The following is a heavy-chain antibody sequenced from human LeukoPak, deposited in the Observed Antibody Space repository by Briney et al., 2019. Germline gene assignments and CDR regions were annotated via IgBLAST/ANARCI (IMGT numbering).Heavy chain of an antibody. Sequence: ASVKVSCKASEYTFTGYYIHWVRQAPGQGLEWMGWISGYNGNTNYAQKFQGRVTMTEDTSTDTAYMELSSLRSEDTAVYYCATEVGSGWTVNAFDIWGQGTMVTVSS. J-gene: IGHJ3*02. CDR1: EYTFTGYY. CDR2: ISGYNGNT. CDR3: ATEVGSGWTVNAFDI. V-gene: IGHV1-18*04. D-gene: IGHD6-19*01.